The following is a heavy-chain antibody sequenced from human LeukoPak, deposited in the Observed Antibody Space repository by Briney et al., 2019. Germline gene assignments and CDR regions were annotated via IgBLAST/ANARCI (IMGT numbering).Heavy chain of an antibody. Sequence: GGSLRLSCAASGFTFSNYGMHRVRQAPGKGLEWVAFIRYDGSNKYYADSVKGRFTISRDNSKNTLYLQMNSLRAEDTAVYYCAKDRVVYGSGSYSFDYWGQGTLVTVSS. CDR3: AKDRVVYGSGSYSFDY. CDR1: GFTFSNYG. D-gene: IGHD3-10*01. V-gene: IGHV3-30*02. J-gene: IGHJ4*02. CDR2: IRYDGSNK.